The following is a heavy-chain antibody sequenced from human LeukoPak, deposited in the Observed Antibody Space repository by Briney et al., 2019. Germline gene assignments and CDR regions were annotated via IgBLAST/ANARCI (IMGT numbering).Heavy chain of an antibody. D-gene: IGHD4-23*01. CDR1: GYTFTSYG. V-gene: IGHV1-18*01. J-gene: IGHJ3*02. CDR2: ISTYNVHT. Sequence: EASVKVSCKTSGYTFTSYGVSWVRQAPGRGLEWIGWISTYNVHTNYAQNLQGRVTMTTDTSTSTAYMELRSLTSDDTALYYCARADDYGGNPGAFDIWGQGTMVTVSS. CDR3: ARADDYGGNPGAFDI.